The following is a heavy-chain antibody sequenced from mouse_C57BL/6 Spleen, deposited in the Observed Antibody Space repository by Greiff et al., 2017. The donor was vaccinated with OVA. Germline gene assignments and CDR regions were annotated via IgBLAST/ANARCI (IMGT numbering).Heavy chain of an antibody. CDR2: IYPGGGDT. J-gene: IGHJ2*01. V-gene: IGHV1-82*01. Sequence: QVQLQQSGPELVKPGASVKISCKASGYAFSSSWMNWVKQRPGKGLEWIGRIYPGGGDTNYNGKVKGKATLTADKSSSTVYMQLSSLTSEDSAVYFCARKGNYGNYDYCGQGTTLTVSS. CDR1: GYAFSSSW. D-gene: IGHD2-1*01. CDR3: ARKGNYGNYDY.